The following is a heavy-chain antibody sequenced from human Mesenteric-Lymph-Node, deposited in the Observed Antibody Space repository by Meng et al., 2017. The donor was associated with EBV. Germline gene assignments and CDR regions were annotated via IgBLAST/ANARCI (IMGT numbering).Heavy chain of an antibody. CDR1: GFTFSTYN. CDR3: TRGFGGNYKFFDL. CDR2: IGTASDT. D-gene: IGHD1-26*01. Sequence: QLVDCVGVLVQPCSSLSPPCSASGFTFSTYNMHWFRQVTGKSLEWVSAIGTASDTYYPDSLKGRFSISRENAKNSLYLQMNSLRAGDTAVYYCTRGFGGNYKFFDLWGRGTLVTVSS. V-gene: IGHV3-13*01. J-gene: IGHJ2*01.